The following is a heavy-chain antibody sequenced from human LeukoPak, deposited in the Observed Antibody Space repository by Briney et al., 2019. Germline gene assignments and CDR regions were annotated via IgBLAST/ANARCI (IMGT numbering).Heavy chain of an antibody. CDR1: NESFSGYY. CDR2: INHSGST. Sequence: SETLSLTCAVYNESFSGYYWTWIRQPPGKGLEWIGDINHSGSTRYNPSLKSRVTISLDTSTNQFSLELNSVTAADTTEHYCQGDYFHSSAYYDWFDPWGQGTLVIVSS. J-gene: IGHJ5*02. CDR3: QGDYFHSSAYYDWFDP. V-gene: IGHV4-34*01. D-gene: IGHD3-22*01.